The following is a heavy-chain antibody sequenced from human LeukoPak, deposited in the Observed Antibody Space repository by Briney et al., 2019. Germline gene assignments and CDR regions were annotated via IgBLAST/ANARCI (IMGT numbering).Heavy chain of an antibody. CDR2: INHSGST. CDR1: GGFFSAYY. V-gene: IGHV4-34*01. Sequence: SETLSLTCAVYGGFFSAYYWSWIRQPPGKGLEWIGEINHSGSTNYDPSLKSRVTISVDTSKNQFSLKLSSVTAADTAVYYCARTTVTTDDAFDMWGQGTMVTVSS. D-gene: IGHD4-11*01. J-gene: IGHJ3*02. CDR3: ARTTVTTDDAFDM.